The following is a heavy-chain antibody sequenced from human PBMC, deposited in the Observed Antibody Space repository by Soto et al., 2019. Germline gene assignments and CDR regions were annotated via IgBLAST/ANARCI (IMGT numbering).Heavy chain of an antibody. J-gene: IGHJ4*02. CDR2: ISSSSSYT. V-gene: IGHV3-11*05. Sequence: QVQLVESGGGLVKPGGSLRLSCAASGFTFSDYYMSWIRQAPGKGLEWVSYISSSSSYTNYADSVKGRFTISRDNAKNSLYLQMNSLRAEDTAVYYCASAPSGSYFTVDYWGQGTLVTVSS. CDR3: ASAPSGSYFTVDY. D-gene: IGHD1-26*01. CDR1: GFTFSDYY.